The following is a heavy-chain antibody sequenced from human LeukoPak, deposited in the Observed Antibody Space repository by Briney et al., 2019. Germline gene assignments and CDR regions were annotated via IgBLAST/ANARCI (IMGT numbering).Heavy chain of an antibody. D-gene: IGHD6-13*01. CDR2: IRSKTNSYAT. J-gene: IGHJ4*02. CDR1: GFTFSGSA. V-gene: IGHV3-73*01. Sequence: GGSLRLXCAASGFTFSGSAMHWVRQASGKGLEWVGRIRSKTNSYATAYAASVKGKFTISRDDSKNTAYLQMNGLKTEDTAVYYCATVAAAGFFDYWGQGTLVTVSS. CDR3: ATVAAAGFFDY.